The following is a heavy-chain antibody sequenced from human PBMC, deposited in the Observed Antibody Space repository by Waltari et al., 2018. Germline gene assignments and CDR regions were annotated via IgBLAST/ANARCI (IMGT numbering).Heavy chain of an antibody. CDR1: GFTFSTYS. J-gene: IGHJ4*02. CDR2: IYSGGST. V-gene: IGHV3-66*01. CDR3: ASGSSGWYGLYYFDY. Sequence: EVQLVESGGGLVKPGGSLRLSCAASGFTFSTYSMNWVRQAPGKGLEWVSVIYSGGSTYYADSVKGRFTISRDNSKNTLYLQMNSLRAEDTAVYYCASGSSGWYGLYYFDYWGQGTLVTVSS. D-gene: IGHD6-19*01.